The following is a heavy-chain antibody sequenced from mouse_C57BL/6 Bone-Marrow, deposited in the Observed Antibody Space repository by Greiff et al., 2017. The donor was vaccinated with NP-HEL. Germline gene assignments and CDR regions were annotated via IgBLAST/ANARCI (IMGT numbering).Heavy chain of an antibody. Sequence: EVKVIESGGDLVKPGGSLKLSCAASGFTFSSYGMSWVRQTPDKRLEWVATISSGGSYTYYPDSVKGRFTISRDNAKNTLYLQMSSLKSEDTAMYYCARSYYSNGFAYWGQGTLVTVSA. J-gene: IGHJ3*01. D-gene: IGHD2-5*01. CDR3: ARSYYSNGFAY. CDR2: ISSGGSYT. V-gene: IGHV5-6*01. CDR1: GFTFSSYG.